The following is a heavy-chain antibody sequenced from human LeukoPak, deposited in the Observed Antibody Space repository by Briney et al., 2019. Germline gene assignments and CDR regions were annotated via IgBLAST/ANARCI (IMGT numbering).Heavy chain of an antibody. CDR3: ATGTNYGDYGFDY. CDR2: IIPIFGTA. V-gene: IGHV1-69*05. J-gene: IGHJ4*02. CDR1: GGTFSSYA. D-gene: IGHD4-17*01. Sequence: ASVKVSXKASGGTFSSYAISWVRQAPGQGLEWMGRIIPIFGTANYAQKFRGRVTITTDESTSTAYMELSSLRSEDTAVYYCATGTNYGDYGFDYWGQGTLVAVSS.